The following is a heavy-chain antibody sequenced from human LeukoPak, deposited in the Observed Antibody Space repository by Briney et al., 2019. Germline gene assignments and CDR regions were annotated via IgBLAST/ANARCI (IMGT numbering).Heavy chain of an antibody. Sequence: GGSLRLSCAASGFTFDDYAMHWVRHAPGKGLEWVSGIGWNSGSIGYADSVKGRFTISRDNAKNSLYLQMNSLRAEDTALYYCAKGSIAAAGFNWFDPWGQGTLVTVSS. CDR1: GFTFDDYA. CDR2: IGWNSGSI. CDR3: AKGSIAAAGFNWFDP. J-gene: IGHJ5*02. D-gene: IGHD6-13*01. V-gene: IGHV3-9*01.